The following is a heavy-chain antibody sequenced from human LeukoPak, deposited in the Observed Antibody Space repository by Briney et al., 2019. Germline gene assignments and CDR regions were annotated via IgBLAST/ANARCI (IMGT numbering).Heavy chain of an antibody. CDR2: ISGSGGST. V-gene: IGHV3-23*01. D-gene: IGHD3-3*01. CDR1: GFTFSSYA. Sequence: GGSLRLSCAASGFTFSSYAMSWVRQAPGKGLEWLSAISGSGGSTYYADSVKGRFTISRDNSKNTLYLQMNSLRAEDTAVYYCAKDSASITIFGVVISSVYWGQGTLVTVSS. CDR3: AKDSASITIFGVVISSVY. J-gene: IGHJ4*02.